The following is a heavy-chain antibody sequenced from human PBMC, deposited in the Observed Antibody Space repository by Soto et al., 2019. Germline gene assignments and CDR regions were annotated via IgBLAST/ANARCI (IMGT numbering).Heavy chain of an antibody. J-gene: IGHJ5*02. CDR2: ISYDGSNK. CDR3: AREYSDGWFDP. V-gene: IGHV3-30-3*01. Sequence: QVQLVESGGGVVQPGRSLRLSCAASGFTFSMYAMHWVRQAPGKGLEWVAVISYDGSNKYYADSVKGRFTISRDNSKNKVYLQMNSLRAEDSAVYYCAREYSDGWFDPWGQGTLVTVSP. D-gene: IGHD2-21*01. CDR1: GFTFSMYA.